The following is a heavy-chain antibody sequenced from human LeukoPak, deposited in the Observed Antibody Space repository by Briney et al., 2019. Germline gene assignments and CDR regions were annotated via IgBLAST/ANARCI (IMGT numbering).Heavy chain of an antibody. D-gene: IGHD3-10*01. CDR2: ISGSGNT. J-gene: IGHJ4*02. CDR3: AKDRGSGSLDY. CDR1: GFTFSGFG. V-gene: IGHV3-23*01. Sequence: GGSLRLSCAASGFTFSGFGMSWVRQTPGKGLEWVSTISGSGNTYYADSVKGRFTISRDNSKNTLYLQMNNLRAEDTAIYYCAKDRGSGSLDYWGQGNLVTVSS.